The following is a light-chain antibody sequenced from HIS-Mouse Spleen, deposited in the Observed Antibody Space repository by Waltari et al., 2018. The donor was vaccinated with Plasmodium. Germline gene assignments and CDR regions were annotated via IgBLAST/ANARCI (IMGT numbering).Light chain of an antibody. Sequence: SYELTQPLSVSVALGQTARITCGGNNIGSKNVHWYQQKPGQAPVLVIYRDSNRPSGIPERFVGSNSGNTATLTISRAQAGDEADYYCQVWDSSTVVFGGGTKLTVL. J-gene: IGLJ2*01. CDR3: QVWDSSTVV. V-gene: IGLV3-9*01. CDR2: RDS. CDR1: NIGSKN.